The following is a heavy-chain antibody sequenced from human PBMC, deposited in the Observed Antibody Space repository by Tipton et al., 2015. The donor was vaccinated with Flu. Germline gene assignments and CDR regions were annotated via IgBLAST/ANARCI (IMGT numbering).Heavy chain of an antibody. Sequence: QSGAEVKKSGATVKVSCKASGYTLTNYDIIWVRQATGQGLEYMGWMNPDGGNAGYAQKFLGRITMTRDTSINTAYMELSGLISEDTAVDYCAKSQNRPSRYYVIDVWGQGTTVTVSS. J-gene: IGHJ6*02. V-gene: IGHV1-8*01. D-gene: IGHD3-16*02. CDR1: GYTLTNYD. CDR3: AKSQNRPSRYYVIDV. CDR2: MNPDGGNA.